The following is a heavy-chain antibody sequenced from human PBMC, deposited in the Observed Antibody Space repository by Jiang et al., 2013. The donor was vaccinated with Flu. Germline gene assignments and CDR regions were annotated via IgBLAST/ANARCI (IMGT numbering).Heavy chain of an antibody. J-gene: IGHJ6*04. CDR3: ARDRDFDWLNKTYYYYYGMDV. D-gene: IGHD3-9*01. V-gene: IGHV4-59*01. Sequence: GLVKPSETLSLTCTVSGGSISSYYWSWIRQPPGKGLEWIGYIYYSGSTNYNPSLKSRVTISVDTSKNQFSLKPSSVTAADTAVYYCARDRDFDWLNKTYYYYYGMDVWGKGTTVTVSS. CDR2: IYYSGST. CDR1: GGSISSYY.